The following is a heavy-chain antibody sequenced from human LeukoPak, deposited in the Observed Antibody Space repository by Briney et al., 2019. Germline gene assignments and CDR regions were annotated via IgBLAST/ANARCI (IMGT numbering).Heavy chain of an antibody. D-gene: IGHD2-2*01. CDR1: GGSISSYY. V-gene: IGHV4-59*01. J-gene: IGHJ3*02. Sequence: SETLSLTCTVSGGSISSYYWSWIRQPPGKGLEWIGYIYYSGSTNYNPSLKSRVTISVDTSKNQFSLKLSSVTAADTAVYYCARESGYCSSTSCYERGAFDIWGQGTMVTVSS. CDR3: ARESGYCSSTSCYERGAFDI. CDR2: IYYSGST.